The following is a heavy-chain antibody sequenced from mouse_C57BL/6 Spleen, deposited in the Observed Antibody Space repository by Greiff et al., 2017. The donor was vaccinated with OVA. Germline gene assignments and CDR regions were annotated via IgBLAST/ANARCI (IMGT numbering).Heavy chain of an antibody. CDR3: ARGPITTRDAMDY. J-gene: IGHJ4*01. Sequence: QVHVKQPGAELVMPGASVKLSCKASGYTFTSYWMHWVKQRPGQGLEWIGEIDPSDSYPNYNQKFKGKSTLTVDKSSSTAYMQLSSLTSEDSAVYYCARGPITTRDAMDYWGQGTSVTVSS. D-gene: IGHD1-1*01. V-gene: IGHV1-69*01. CDR1: GYTFTSYW. CDR2: IDPSDSYP.